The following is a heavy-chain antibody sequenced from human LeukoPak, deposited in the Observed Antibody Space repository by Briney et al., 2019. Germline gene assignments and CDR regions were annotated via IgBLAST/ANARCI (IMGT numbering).Heavy chain of an antibody. CDR2: IKQDGSEK. D-gene: IGHD5-18*01. J-gene: IGHJ4*02. Sequence: GGSLRLSCAASGFTFRDYSDYWMSWVRQAPGKGLEWVANIKQDGSEKYYVDSVEGRFTISRDNAKNSLFLQMNSLRAEDTAVYYCARVGRYSYAHNSWGQGTLVTVSS. CDR1: GFTFRDYSDYW. V-gene: IGHV3-7*01. CDR3: ARVGRYSYAHNS.